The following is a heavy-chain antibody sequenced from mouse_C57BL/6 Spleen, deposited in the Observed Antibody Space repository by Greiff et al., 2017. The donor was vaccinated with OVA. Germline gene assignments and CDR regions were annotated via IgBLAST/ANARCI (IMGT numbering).Heavy chain of an antibody. J-gene: IGHJ4*01. CDR3: ARIYYGSSGLYAMDY. V-gene: IGHV8-12*01. CDR1: GFSLSTSGMG. D-gene: IGHD1-1*01. Sequence: QVTLKESGPGILQSSQTLSLTCSFSGFSLSTSGMGVSWIRQPSGKGLEWLAHIYWDDDKRYNPSLKSRLTISKDTSRNQVFLKITSVDTADTATYYCARIYYGSSGLYAMDYWGQGTSVTVSS. CDR2: IYWDDDK.